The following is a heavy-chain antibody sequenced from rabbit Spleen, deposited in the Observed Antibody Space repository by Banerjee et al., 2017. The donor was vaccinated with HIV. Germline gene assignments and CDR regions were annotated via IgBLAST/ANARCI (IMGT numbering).Heavy chain of an antibody. Sequence: QEQLEESGGDLVKPEGSLTVTCTASGFSLSSYWMCCVRQAPGKGMEWIACIYAGSSANIHYASWAKGRFIMSRNSSTMVTLKMTSLTAADTFTYICARDVVTVIGWNFNLWGPGTLVTVS. CDR3: ARDVVTVIGWNFNL. V-gene: IGHV1S45*01. CDR1: GFSLSSYW. J-gene: IGHJ4*01. CDR2: IYAGSSANI. D-gene: IGHD1-1*01.